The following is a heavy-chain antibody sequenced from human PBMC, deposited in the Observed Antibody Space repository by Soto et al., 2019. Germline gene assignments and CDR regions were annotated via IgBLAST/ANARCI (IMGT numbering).Heavy chain of an antibody. J-gene: IGHJ4*02. V-gene: IGHV3-74*01. D-gene: IGHD5-12*01. CDR1: GFTFSSYW. Sequence: LRLSFAASGFTFSSYWMHRVRQAPGKGLLWVSRINSDGSSTSYADSVKGRFTISRDNAKNTLYLQMNSLRAEDTAVYYRARVERDGYKYDNWGQETLVNVSS. CDR3: ARVERDGYKYDN. CDR2: INSDGSST.